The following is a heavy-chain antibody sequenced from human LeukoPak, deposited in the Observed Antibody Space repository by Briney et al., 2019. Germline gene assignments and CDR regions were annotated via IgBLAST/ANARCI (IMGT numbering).Heavy chain of an antibody. CDR2: IYHSGST. Sequence: SGTLSLTCAVSGGSISSSNWWSWVRQPPGKGLEWIGEIYHSGSTNYNPSLKSRVTISVDTSKSQFSLKLGSVTAADTAVYYCARVTSRLGWFDPWGQGTLVTVSS. J-gene: IGHJ5*02. CDR3: ARVTSRLGWFDP. CDR1: GGSISSSNW. V-gene: IGHV4-4*02. D-gene: IGHD1-14*01.